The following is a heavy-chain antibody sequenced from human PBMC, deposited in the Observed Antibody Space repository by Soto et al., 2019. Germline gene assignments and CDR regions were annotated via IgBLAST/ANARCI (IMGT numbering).Heavy chain of an antibody. CDR2: IYYSGST. CDR1: GGSISSYY. D-gene: IGHD4-17*01. V-gene: IGHV4-59*01. CDR3: ARGKLTTAGGGFDP. J-gene: IGHJ5*02. Sequence: KASETLSLTCTVSGGSISSYYWSWIRQPPGKGLEWIGYIYYSGSTNYNPSLKSRVTISVDTSKNQFSLKLSSVTAADTAVYYCARGKLTTAGGGFDPWGQGTLVTVSS.